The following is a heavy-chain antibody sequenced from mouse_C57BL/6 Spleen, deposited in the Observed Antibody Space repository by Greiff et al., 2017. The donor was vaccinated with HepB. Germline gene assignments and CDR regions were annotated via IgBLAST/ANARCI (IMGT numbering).Heavy chain of an antibody. J-gene: IGHJ3*01. CDR2: IDPETGGT. D-gene: IGHD1-1*01. V-gene: IGHV1-15*01. CDR3: TRGELLAY. CDR1: GYTFTDYE. Sequence: VKLMESGAELVRPGASVTLSCKASGYTFTDYEMHWVKQTPVHGLEWIGAIDPETGGTAYNQKFKGKAILTADKSSSTAYMELRSLTSEDSAVYYCTRGELLAYWGQGTLVTVSA.